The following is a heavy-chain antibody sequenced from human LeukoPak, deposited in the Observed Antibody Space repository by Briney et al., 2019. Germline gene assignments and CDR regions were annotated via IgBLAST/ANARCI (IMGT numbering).Heavy chain of an antibody. Sequence: SETLSLTCTVPGGSISIYYWSWIRQPPGKGLEWIGYIYYSGSTNYNPSLKSRVTISVDTSKNQFSLKLSSVTAADTAVYYCARYYDTFWPNLYYYMDVWGKGTTVTVSS. CDR2: IYYSGST. D-gene: IGHD3-9*01. CDR3: ARYYDTFWPNLYYYMDV. CDR1: GGSISIYY. V-gene: IGHV4-59*01. J-gene: IGHJ6*03.